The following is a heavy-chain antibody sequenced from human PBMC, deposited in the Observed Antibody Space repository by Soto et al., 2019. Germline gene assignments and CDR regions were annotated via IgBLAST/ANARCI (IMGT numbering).Heavy chain of an antibody. CDR2: ISYDGSNK. D-gene: IGHD1-26*01. Sequence: QVQLVESGGGVVQPGRSLRLSCAASGFTFSSYGMHWVRQAPGKGLEWVAVISYDGSNKYYADSVKGRFTISRDNSKNTLYLQMNSLRAEDTAVYYCAKVWLEWELGDYWGQGTLVTVSS. CDR1: GFTFSSYG. V-gene: IGHV3-30*18. CDR3: AKVWLEWELGDY. J-gene: IGHJ4*02.